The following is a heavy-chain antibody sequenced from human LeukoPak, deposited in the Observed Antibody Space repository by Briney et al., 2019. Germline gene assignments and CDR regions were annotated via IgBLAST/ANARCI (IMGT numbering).Heavy chain of an antibody. CDR2: INHSGST. CDR1: GGSFSGYY. Sequence: SETLSLTCAVYGGSFSGYYWSWIRQPPGKGLEWIGEINHSGSTNYNPSLKSRVTISVDTSKNQFSLKVSSVTAADTAVYYCAREGSSSGWDFPFDYWGQGTLVTVSS. J-gene: IGHJ4*02. V-gene: IGHV4-34*01. D-gene: IGHD6-19*01. CDR3: AREGSSSGWDFPFDY.